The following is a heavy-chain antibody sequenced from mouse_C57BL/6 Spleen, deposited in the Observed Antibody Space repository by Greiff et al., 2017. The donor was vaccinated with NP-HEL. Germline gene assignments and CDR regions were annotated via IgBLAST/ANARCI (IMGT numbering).Heavy chain of an antibody. CDR3: ARCITTVEYYFDY. D-gene: IGHD1-1*01. Sequence: VKLQESGPELVKPGASVKISCKASGYAFSSSWMNWVKQRPGKGLEWIGRIYPGDGDTNYNGKFKGKATLTADKSSSTAYMQLSSLTSEDSAVYFCARCITTVEYYFDYWGQGTTLTVSS. V-gene: IGHV1-82*01. J-gene: IGHJ2*01. CDR1: GYAFSSSW. CDR2: IYPGDGDT.